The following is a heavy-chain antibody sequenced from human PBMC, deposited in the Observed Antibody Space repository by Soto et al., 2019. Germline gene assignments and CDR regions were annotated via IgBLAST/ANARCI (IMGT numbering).Heavy chain of an antibody. V-gene: IGHV3-33*01. J-gene: IGHJ4*02. Sequence: PGGSLRLSCAASGFTFSSYGMHWVRQDPGKGLEWVAVIWYDGSNKYYADSVKGRFTISRDNSKNTLYLQMNSLRAEDTAVYYCAREDCSGGSCYLFDYWGQGTLVTVSS. CDR3: AREDCSGGSCYLFDY. D-gene: IGHD2-15*01. CDR2: IWYDGSNK. CDR1: GFTFSSYG.